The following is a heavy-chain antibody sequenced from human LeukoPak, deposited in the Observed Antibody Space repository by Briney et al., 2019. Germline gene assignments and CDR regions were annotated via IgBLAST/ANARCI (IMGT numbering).Heavy chain of an antibody. J-gene: IGHJ4*02. CDR2: ISSSSSTI. V-gene: IGHV3-48*01. CDR3: ARDHGSSWTPYYFDY. D-gene: IGHD6-13*01. CDR1: GFTFSSYS. Sequence: GGSLRLSCAASGFTFSSYSMNWVRQAPGKGLEWVSYISSSSSTIYYADSVKGRFTISRDNAKNSLYLQMNSLRAEDTAVYYCARDHGSSWTPYYFDYWGQGTLVTVSS.